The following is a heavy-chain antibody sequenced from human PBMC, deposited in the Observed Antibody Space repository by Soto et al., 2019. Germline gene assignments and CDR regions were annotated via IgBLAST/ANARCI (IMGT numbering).Heavy chain of an antibody. CDR1: GASIRSYH. Sequence: SETLSLTCAVSGASIRSYHWSWIRQPAGKGLEWIGRMQHTGNTNYSPSLKSRVTMSVDTSKNQISLKMTSVTAADTAVYFCAKDVSSRRWFDPWGQGILVTVSS. J-gene: IGHJ5*02. CDR3: AKDVSSRRWFDP. CDR2: MQHTGNT. V-gene: IGHV4-4*07. D-gene: IGHD3-16*01.